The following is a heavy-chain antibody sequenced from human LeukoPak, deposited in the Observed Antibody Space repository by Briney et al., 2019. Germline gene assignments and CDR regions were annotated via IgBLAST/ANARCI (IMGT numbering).Heavy chain of an antibody. J-gene: IGHJ4*02. V-gene: IGHV3-33*01. CDR1: GFTFSSYG. Sequence: GGSLRLSCAASGFTFSSYGMHWVRQAPGKGLEWVAVIWYDGSNKYYADSVKGRLTISRDNSKNTLYLQMNSLRAEDTAVYYCAREEEMATNTDYWGQGTLVTVSS. CDR2: IWYDGSNK. CDR3: AREEEMATNTDY. D-gene: IGHD5-24*01.